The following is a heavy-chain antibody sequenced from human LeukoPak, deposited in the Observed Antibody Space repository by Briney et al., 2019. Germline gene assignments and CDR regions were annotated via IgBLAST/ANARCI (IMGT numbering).Heavy chain of an antibody. CDR2: ISYDGSNK. V-gene: IGHV3-30*18. Sequence: PGGSLRLSCAASGFTFSSYGMHWVRQAPGKGLEWVAVISYDGSNKYYADSVKGRFTISRDNSKNTLYLQMNSLGAEDTAVYYCAKDWEYSSGCDWGQGTLVTVSS. D-gene: IGHD6-19*01. J-gene: IGHJ4*02. CDR3: AKDWEYSSGCD. CDR1: GFTFSSYG.